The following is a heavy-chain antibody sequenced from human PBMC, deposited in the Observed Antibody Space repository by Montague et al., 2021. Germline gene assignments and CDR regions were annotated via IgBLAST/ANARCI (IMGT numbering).Heavy chain of an antibody. J-gene: IGHJ4*02. CDR2: VFYSGAT. V-gene: IGHV4-59*01. CDR1: GDSSNGWY. D-gene: IGHD3-22*01. CDR3: ARQGFYESGGFFI. Sequence: SETLSLTCSVSGDSSNGWYWRWIRQPQGKGLEWIGSVFYSGATNYNPSLKSRVTMSADTSKNQVSLKVNSVTAADTAVYYCARQGFYESGGFFIWGLGTLVTVSS.